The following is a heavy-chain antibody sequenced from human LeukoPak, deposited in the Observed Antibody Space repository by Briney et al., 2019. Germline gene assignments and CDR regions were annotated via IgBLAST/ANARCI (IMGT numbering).Heavy chain of an antibody. V-gene: IGHV4-61*05. J-gene: IGHJ6*02. CDR1: GGSISSSSYY. D-gene: IGHD1-26*01. CDR2: IYYSGST. CDR3: ARHGTGHYYYGMDV. Sequence: SETLSLTCTVSGGSISSSSYYWSWIRQPPGKGLEWIGYIYYSGSTNYNPSLKSRVTISVDTSKNQFSLKLSSVTAADTAVYYCARHGTGHYYYGMDVWGQGTTVTVSS.